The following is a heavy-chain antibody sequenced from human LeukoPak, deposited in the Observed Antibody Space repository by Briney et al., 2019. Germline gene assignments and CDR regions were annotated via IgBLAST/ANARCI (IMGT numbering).Heavy chain of an antibody. CDR1: GFTFSSYS. D-gene: IGHD3-22*01. CDR3: AKDLAYYYDSSGIGPFDY. Sequence: GGSLRLSCAASGFTFSSYSMNWVRQAPGKGLEWVSYISSSSSTIYYADSVKGRFTISRDNSKNTLYLQMNSLRAEDAAVYYCAKDLAYYYDSSGIGPFDYWGQGTLVTVSS. CDR2: ISSSSSTI. V-gene: IGHV3-48*01. J-gene: IGHJ4*02.